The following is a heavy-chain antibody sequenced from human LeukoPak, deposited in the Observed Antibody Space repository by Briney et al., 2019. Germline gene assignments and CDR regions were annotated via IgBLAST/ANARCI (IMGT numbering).Heavy chain of an antibody. J-gene: IGHJ4*02. CDR1: GFTFSDSY. CDR3: GRGHWGLDY. V-gene: IGHV3-11*04. Sequence: GGSLRLSCAASGFTFSDSYMTWIRQAPGKGLEWVSFISNTGDSIYYADSVKGRFTTSKDNAKSSLSLQMNSLRAEDTAVYYCGRGHWGLDYWGQGALVTVSS. CDR2: ISNTGDSI. D-gene: IGHD7-27*01.